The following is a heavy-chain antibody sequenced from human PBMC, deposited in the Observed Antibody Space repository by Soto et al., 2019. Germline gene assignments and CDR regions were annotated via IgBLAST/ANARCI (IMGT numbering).Heavy chain of an antibody. D-gene: IGHD5-18*01. J-gene: IGHJ4*02. Sequence: QVQLMESGGGVVQPGRSLRLSCVVSGFTFSSFGMHWVRQAPGKGLEWVAVIAFDGSDEYYGDSVKGRFSISRDNSKSTLYLQMNSLRPEDAAVYYCAKGLYSYGSSYFESWGQGTLVTVSS. CDR1: GFTFSSFG. CDR2: IAFDGSDE. V-gene: IGHV3-30*18. CDR3: AKGLYSYGSSYFES.